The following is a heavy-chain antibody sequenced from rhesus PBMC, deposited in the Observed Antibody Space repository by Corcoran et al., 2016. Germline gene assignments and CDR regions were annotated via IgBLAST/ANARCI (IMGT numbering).Heavy chain of an antibody. CDR3: STGSYPTNV. V-gene: IGHV4-173*01. CDR1: GVSISGYW. D-gene: IGHD1-44*02. Sequence: QLQLQESGPGLVKPSETLSLTCAVSGVSISGYWWTWLRQPPGKGLEWIGRIDSSGRSDNHPSLKSRITISRDTSKNQFSLKLTAVTTADTAVYYCSTGSYPTNVWGQGVLVTVSS. CDR2: IDSSGRS. J-gene: IGHJ4*01.